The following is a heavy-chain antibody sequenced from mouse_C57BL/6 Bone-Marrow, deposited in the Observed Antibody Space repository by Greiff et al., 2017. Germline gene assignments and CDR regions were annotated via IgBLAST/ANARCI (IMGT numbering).Heavy chain of an antibody. D-gene: IGHD1-1*01. J-gene: IGHJ4*01. CDR3: ARHPDYYGYYAMDY. Sequence: EVQGVESGGDLVKPGGSLKLSCAASGFTFSSYGMSWVRQTPDKRLEWVATISSGGSYTYYPDSVKGRFTISRDNAKNTLYLEMSSLRSEDTAMYYCARHPDYYGYYAMDYWGQGTSVTVSS. V-gene: IGHV5-6*01. CDR1: GFTFSSYG. CDR2: ISSGGSYT.